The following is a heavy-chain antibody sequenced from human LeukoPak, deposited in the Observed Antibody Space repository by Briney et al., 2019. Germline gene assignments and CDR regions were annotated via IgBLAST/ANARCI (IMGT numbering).Heavy chain of an antibody. V-gene: IGHV3-7*03. CDR1: GFTLSSYW. D-gene: IGHD2-15*01. CDR2: IKQDGSEK. J-gene: IGHJ5*02. Sequence: GGSLRLSCAASGFTLSSYWMSWVRQAPGKGLEWVANIKQDGSEKYYVDSVKGRFTISRDNAKNSLYLRMNSLRAEDTAVYYCAKGGCSGGSCYRPFDPWGQGTLVTVSS. CDR3: AKGGCSGGSCYRPFDP.